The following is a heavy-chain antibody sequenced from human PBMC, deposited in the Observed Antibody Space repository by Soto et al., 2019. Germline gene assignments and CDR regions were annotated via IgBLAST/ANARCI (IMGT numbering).Heavy chain of an antibody. CDR1: GFPVISNY. Sequence: GGSLRLSCAASGFPVISNYRSWVRQAPGKGLEWVSVIYSGGSTYYADSVKGRFTISRHNSKNTLYLQMNSLRAEDTAVYYCARGALRGDAFDIWGQGTMVTVSS. V-gene: IGHV3-53*04. CDR2: IYSGGST. J-gene: IGHJ3*02. D-gene: IGHD4-17*01. CDR3: ARGALRGDAFDI.